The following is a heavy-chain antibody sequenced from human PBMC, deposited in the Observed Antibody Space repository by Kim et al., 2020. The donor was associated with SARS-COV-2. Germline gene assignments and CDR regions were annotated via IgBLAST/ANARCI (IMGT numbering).Heavy chain of an antibody. V-gene: IGHV1-3*01. J-gene: IGHJ6*02. CDR2: INAGNGNT. CDR1: GYTFTSYA. Sequence: ASVKVSCKASGYTFTSYAMHWVRQAPGQRLEWMGWINAGNGNTKYSQKFQGRVTITRDTSASTAYMELSSLRSEDTAVYYCAISPPGYSSGWSTLSSTNYYSIDVCGRGTTLTVSS. D-gene: IGHD6-19*01. CDR3: AISPPGYSSGWSTLSSTNYYSIDV.